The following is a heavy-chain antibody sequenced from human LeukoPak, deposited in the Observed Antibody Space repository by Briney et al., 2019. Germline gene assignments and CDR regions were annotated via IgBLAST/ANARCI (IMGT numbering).Heavy chain of an antibody. CDR3: ARRQGTTLNFDY. CDR1: GYTFSSYG. D-gene: IGHD1-1*01. Sequence: ASVKVSCKASGYTFSSYGFSWVRQAPGQGLEWMGWINAYNGNTNYVQNLQGRVIMTTDTSTSTAYMELRSLRSDDTAVYYCARRQGTTLNFDYWGQGTLVTVSS. V-gene: IGHV1-18*01. CDR2: INAYNGNT. J-gene: IGHJ4*02.